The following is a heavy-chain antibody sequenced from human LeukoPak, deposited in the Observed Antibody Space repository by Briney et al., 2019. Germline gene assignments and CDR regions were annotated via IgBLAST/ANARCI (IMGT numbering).Heavy chain of an antibody. Sequence: GGSLRLSCAASGFTFSTYAMSWVRQAPGKGLEWVSAISSGGGYTYYADSVKGRFTISRDNSKNTLYLQMNSLRAGDTALYYCAKPFSGSGWYYFDYWGQGALVTVSS. J-gene: IGHJ4*02. V-gene: IGHV3-23*01. CDR3: AKPFSGSGWYYFDY. CDR1: GFTFSTYA. D-gene: IGHD6-19*01. CDR2: ISSGGGYT.